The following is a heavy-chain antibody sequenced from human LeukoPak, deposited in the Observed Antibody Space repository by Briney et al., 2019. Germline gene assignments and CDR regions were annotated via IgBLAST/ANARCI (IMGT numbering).Heavy chain of an antibody. D-gene: IGHD7-27*01. CDR3: ATDLTGEEDY. Sequence: GGSLRLSCAASGFIFSSYWIHWVRQAPGKGRVWVSRINPDGSSTTYADSVRGRFTNSRDNAKNRLYLHMDSLRAEDTAVYYCATDLTGEEDYWGQGTLVTVSS. CDR2: INPDGSST. J-gene: IGHJ4*02. CDR1: GFIFSSYW. V-gene: IGHV3-74*01.